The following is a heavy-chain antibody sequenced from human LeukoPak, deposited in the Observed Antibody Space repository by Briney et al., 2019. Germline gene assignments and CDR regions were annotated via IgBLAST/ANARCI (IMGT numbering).Heavy chain of an antibody. J-gene: IGHJ3*02. D-gene: IGHD3-22*01. CDR1: GYTFTSYY. V-gene: IGHV1-46*01. Sequence: ASVKVSCKASGYTFTSYYMHWVRQAPGQGLEWMGIINPSGGSTSYAQKFQGRVTMTRDTSTSTVYMELSSLRSEDTAVYYCAREEGPTYYYDSGGYGGAFDIWGQGTMVTVSS. CDR2: INPSGGST. CDR3: AREEGPTYYYDSGGYGGAFDI.